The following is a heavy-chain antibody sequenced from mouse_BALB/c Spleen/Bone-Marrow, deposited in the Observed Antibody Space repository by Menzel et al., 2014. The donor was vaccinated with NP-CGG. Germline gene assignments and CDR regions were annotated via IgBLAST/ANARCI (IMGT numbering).Heavy chain of an antibody. CDR2: ISSGGSYT. CDR1: GFTFSSYG. Sequence: EVQLVESGGDLVKPGGSLKLSCAASGFTFSSYGMSWVRQTPDKRLEWVATISSGGSYTYYPDSVKGRFTISRDNAKNTLYLQMSSLKSEDTAMYYCAGPYDFGAWFAYWGQGTLVTVSA. V-gene: IGHV5-6*01. J-gene: IGHJ3*01. D-gene: IGHD2-4*01. CDR3: AGPYDFGAWFAY.